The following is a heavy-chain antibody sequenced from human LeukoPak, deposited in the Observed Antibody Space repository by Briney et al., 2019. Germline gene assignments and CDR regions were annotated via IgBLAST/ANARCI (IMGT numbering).Heavy chain of an antibody. V-gene: IGHV1-18*01. J-gene: IGHJ5*02. CDR1: GHTFTSYG. CDR2: ISAYNGNT. D-gene: IGHD3-22*01. CDR3: ARETYYYDSSGYYRLAGWFDP. Sequence: ASVKVSCKASGHTFTSYGISWVRQAPGQGLEWMGWISAYNGNTNYAQKFQGRVTMTRDTSISTAYMELSRLRSDDTAVYYCARETYYYDSSGYYRLAGWFDPWGQGTLVTVSS.